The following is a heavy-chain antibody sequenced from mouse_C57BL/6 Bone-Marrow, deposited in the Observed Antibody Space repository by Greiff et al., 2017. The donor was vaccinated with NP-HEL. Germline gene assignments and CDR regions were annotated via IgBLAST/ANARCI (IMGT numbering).Heavy chain of an antibody. J-gene: IGHJ1*03. CDR1: GFNITNTY. Sequence: VQLQQSVAELVRPGASVKLSCTASGFNITNTYMHWVKQRPEQGLEWIGRIDPANGNTKYAPKFQGKATITADTSSNTAYLQLSSLTSEDTAIYYWATPIYDYDHWRFDVWGTGTTVTVSS. CDR3: ATPIYDYDHWRFDV. D-gene: IGHD2-4*01. V-gene: IGHV14-3*01. CDR2: IDPANGNT.